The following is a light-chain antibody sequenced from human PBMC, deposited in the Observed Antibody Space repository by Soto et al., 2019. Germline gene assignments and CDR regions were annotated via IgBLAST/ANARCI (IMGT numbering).Light chain of an antibody. J-gene: IGLJ2*01. CDR2: YDS. Sequence: SYELTQLPSVSVAPGKTARIPCGGNNIGGKGVHWCQQKPGQAPVVVIYYDSDRPSGIPERFSGSNSGNTATLSISRVEAGDEADYYCQVWDSSSDHMIFGGGTKVTVL. CDR1: NIGGKG. CDR3: QVWDSSSDHMI. V-gene: IGLV3-21*04.